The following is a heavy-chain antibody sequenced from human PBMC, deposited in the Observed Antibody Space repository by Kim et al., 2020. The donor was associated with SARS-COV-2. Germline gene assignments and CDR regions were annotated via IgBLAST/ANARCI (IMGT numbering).Heavy chain of an antibody. V-gene: IGHV3-53*01. CDR3: ARDNRGIAAAGTIYYYGMDV. J-gene: IGHJ6*02. D-gene: IGHD6-13*01. Sequence: RFTISVDDSKNALYLQMNSLRAEDTAVYYCARDNRGIAAAGTIYYYGMDVWGQGTTVTVSS.